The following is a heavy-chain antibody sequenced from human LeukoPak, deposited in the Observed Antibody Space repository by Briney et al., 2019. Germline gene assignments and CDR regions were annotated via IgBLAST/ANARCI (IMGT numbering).Heavy chain of an antibody. CDR3: AREWKVGAFYYFDY. D-gene: IGHD1-26*01. CDR1: GGTFSSYT. CDR2: IIPILGIA. V-gene: IGHV1-69*04. Sequence: ASVKVSRKASGGTFSSYTISWVRQAPGQGLEWMGRIIPILGIANYAQKFQGRVTITADKSTSTAYMELSSLRSEDTAVYYCAREWKVGAFYYFDYWGQGTLVTVSS. J-gene: IGHJ4*02.